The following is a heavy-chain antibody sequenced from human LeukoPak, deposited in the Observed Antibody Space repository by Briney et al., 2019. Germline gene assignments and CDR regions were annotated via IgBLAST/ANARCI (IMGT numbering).Heavy chain of an antibody. D-gene: IGHD3-10*01. V-gene: IGHV1-2*02. J-gene: IGHJ5*02. CDR3: ARAPPITRGPFDP. Sequence: GASVKVSCKASGYTFTGYYMHWVRQAPGQGLEWMGWINPNSGGTIYAQKFQGRVTMTRDTSISTVYTELSRLRSDDTAVYYCARAPPITRGPFDPWGQGTLVTVSS. CDR1: GYTFTGYY. CDR2: INPNSGGT.